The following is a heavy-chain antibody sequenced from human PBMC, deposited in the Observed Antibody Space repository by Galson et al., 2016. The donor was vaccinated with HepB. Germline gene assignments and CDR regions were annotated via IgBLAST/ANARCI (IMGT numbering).Heavy chain of an antibody. V-gene: IGHV3-23*01. CDR3: ARDYVPGA. CDR1: GFTFINYA. CDR2: ISGTDGRT. Sequence: SLRLSCAASGFTFINYAMSWVRQAPGKGLAWVSGISGTDGRTLYADSVKGRFTISRDNARHSLYLEMNSLRGEDTAMYYCARDYVPGAWGQGVLVTVSS. J-gene: IGHJ5*02. D-gene: IGHD3-10*01.